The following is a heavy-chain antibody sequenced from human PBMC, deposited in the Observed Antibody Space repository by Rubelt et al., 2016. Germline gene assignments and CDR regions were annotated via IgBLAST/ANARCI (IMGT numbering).Heavy chain of an antibody. V-gene: IGHV3-74*01. D-gene: IGHD6-19*01. CDR2: INEVGRNT. J-gene: IGHJ6*02. CDR3: ARLSSLYSSGWYFHYYYGLDV. Sequence: CGGNLVRPGGSLRLSCAASGFTFRRYWMHWVRQAPGKGLVWVSRINEVGRNTNYADSVKGRFTISRDNAKTSLYLQMKSLRAEDTAVYYCARLSSLYSSGWYFHYYYGLDVWGQGTTVTVSS. CDR1: GFTFRRYW.